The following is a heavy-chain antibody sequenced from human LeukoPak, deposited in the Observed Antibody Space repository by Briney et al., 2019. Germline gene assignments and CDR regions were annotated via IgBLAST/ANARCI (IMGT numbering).Heavy chain of an antibody. Sequence: PSETLSLTCTVSGGSISSADYYWSWLRQPPGKGLEWIGNIYYSGSTYYNPSLKSRVTISVDTSKNQFSLNLNSVTAADTAVYSCARGFDGRNAFDIWGQGTMVTVSS. CDR1: GGSISSADYY. V-gene: IGHV4-30-4*08. CDR2: IYYSGST. CDR3: ARGFDGRNAFDI. J-gene: IGHJ3*02. D-gene: IGHD3-9*01.